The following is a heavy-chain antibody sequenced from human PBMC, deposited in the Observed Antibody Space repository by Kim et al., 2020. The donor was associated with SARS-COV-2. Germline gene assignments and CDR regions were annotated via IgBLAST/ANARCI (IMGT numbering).Heavy chain of an antibody. D-gene: IGHD5-18*01. V-gene: IGHV4-30-2*01. J-gene: IGHJ6*02. CDR1: GGSISNGGYS. CDR2: IYHSGSA. Sequence: SETLSLTCAVSGGSISNGGYSWSWIRQPPGKGLEWIGYIYHSGSAFYNPSLQSRVTISLDRSKNQFSLKLRSVTAADTAVYYCARPGYSGGMDVWGQGTT. CDR3: ARPGYSGGMDV.